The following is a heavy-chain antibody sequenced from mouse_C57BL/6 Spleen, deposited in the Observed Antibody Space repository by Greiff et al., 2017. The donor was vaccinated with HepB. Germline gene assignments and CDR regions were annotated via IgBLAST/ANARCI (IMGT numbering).Heavy chain of an antibody. Sequence: QVQLQQPGAELVRPGSSVKLSCKASGYTFTSYWMHWVKQRPIQGLEWIGNIDPSDSETHYNQKFKGKATLTVDTSSSTAYMQLRSLTSDDSAVYYCARRGDGYFFAYWGQGTLVTVSA. D-gene: IGHD2-3*01. CDR2: IDPSDSET. V-gene: IGHV1-52*01. CDR3: ARRGDGYFFAY. CDR1: GYTFTSYW. J-gene: IGHJ3*01.